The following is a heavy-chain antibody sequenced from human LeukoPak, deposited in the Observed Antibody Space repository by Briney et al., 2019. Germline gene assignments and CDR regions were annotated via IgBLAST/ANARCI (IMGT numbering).Heavy chain of an antibody. V-gene: IGHV4-39*07. D-gene: IGHD2-21*02. J-gene: IGHJ4*02. Sequence: SETLSLTCTVSGGSISSSSYYWGWIRQPPGKGLEWIGNTYYGGDTYYNQSLKSRVTMSVDTSKNQFSLKLSSVTAADTAVYYCARGGDCYSETHCVFDYWGQGTQVTVSS. CDR2: TYYGGDT. CDR1: GGSISSSSYY. CDR3: ARGGDCYSETHCVFDY.